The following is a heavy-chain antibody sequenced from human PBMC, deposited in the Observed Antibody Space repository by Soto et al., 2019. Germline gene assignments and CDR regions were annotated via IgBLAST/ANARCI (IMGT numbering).Heavy chain of an antibody. Sequence: PGGSLIVSWAASGFTFSSYGMHWVRQAPGKGLEWVAVIWYDGSNKYYADSVKGRFTISRDNSKNTLYLQMNSLRAEDTAVYYCARESYYGSGSYLDYWGQGTLVTVSS. CDR3: ARESYYGSGSYLDY. CDR1: GFTFSSYG. D-gene: IGHD3-10*01. CDR2: IWYDGSNK. J-gene: IGHJ4*02. V-gene: IGHV3-33*01.